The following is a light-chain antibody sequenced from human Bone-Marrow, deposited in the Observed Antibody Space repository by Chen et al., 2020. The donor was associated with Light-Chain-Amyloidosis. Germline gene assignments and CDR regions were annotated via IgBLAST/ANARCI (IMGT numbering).Light chain of an antibody. CDR1: NIGSTS. J-gene: IGLJ3*02. Sequence: SYVLTQPSSVSVAPGQTATIVCGGNNIGSTSVHWYQQTPGQPPLLVVYDDSDRPSGIPERLSGSNSGNTATLTISRVEAGDEADYYCQVWDRSSDRPVFGGGTKLTVL. CDR3: QVWDRSSDRPV. V-gene: IGLV3-21*02. CDR2: DDS.